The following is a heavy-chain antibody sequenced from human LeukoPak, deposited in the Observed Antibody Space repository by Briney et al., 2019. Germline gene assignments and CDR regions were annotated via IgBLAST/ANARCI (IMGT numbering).Heavy chain of an antibody. CDR3: ARDLGFGYSYGYLAPHYYGMDV. Sequence: PGGSLRLSCAASGFTFSSYSMNWVRQAPGKGLEWVSYISSSSSTIYYADSVKGRFTISRDNAKNSLYLQMNSLRAEDTAVYYCARDLGFGYSYGYLAPHYYGMDVWGQGTTVTVSS. D-gene: IGHD5-18*01. J-gene: IGHJ6*02. V-gene: IGHV3-48*04. CDR1: GFTFSSYS. CDR2: ISSSSSTI.